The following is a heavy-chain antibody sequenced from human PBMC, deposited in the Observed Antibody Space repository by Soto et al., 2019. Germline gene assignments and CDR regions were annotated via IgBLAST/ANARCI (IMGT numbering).Heavy chain of an antibody. V-gene: IGHV1-18*01. CDR2: ISAYNGNT. Sequence: GASVKVSCKASGDTFTNFGISWVRQAPGQGLEWMGWISAYNGNTNYAQNFQGRVTMTTDTSTSTAYMELRSLRSDDTAVYYCAKDSGYNYGYFRWFDPWGQGTLVTVSS. D-gene: IGHD5-18*01. J-gene: IGHJ5*02. CDR1: GDTFTNFG. CDR3: AKDSGYNYGYFRWFDP.